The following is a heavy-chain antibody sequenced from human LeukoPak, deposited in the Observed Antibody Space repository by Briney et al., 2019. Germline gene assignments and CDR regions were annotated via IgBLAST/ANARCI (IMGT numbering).Heavy chain of an antibody. CDR2: ISYDGSNK. V-gene: IGHV3-30-3*01. D-gene: IGHD2-21*02. Sequence: GGSLRLSCAASGFTFSSYAMHWVRQAPGKGLEWVAVISYDGSNKYYADSVKGRFTISRDNAKNTLYLQMNSLRAEDTAVYYCARSLGAYCGGDCYSAGYWGQGTLVTVSS. CDR3: ARSLGAYCGGDCYSAGY. CDR1: GFTFSSYA. J-gene: IGHJ4*02.